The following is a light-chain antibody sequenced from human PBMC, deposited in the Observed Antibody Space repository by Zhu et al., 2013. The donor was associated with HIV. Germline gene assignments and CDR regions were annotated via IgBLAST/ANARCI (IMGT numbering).Light chain of an antibody. V-gene: IGKV1-5*03. CDR1: QSVGSW. Sequence: DIQMTQSPSTLSASVGDRVTITCRASQSVGSWLAWYQQKPGTAPKLLIYRASTLQGGVPSRFSGTGSGTEFTLTISSLQPDDFATYYCQQYNSYTRTFGQGTKVEIK. CDR3: QQYNSYTRT. CDR2: RAS. J-gene: IGKJ1*01.